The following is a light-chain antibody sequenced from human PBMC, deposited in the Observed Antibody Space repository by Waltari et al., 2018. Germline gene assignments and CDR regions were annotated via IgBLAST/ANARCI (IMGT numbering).Light chain of an antibody. J-gene: IGLJ1*01. CDR1: SSDVGRYKL. CDR3: CSYAGGYTYV. CDR2: EDN. Sequence: QSALTQPASVSGSPGQTITISCTGTSSDVGRYKLVSWYQQYPGEAPNFIIYEDNERPSGLSNLCAGAKSGNTASLTISGLRAEDEADYYCCSYAGGYTYVFGTGTKVTVL. V-gene: IGLV2-23*01.